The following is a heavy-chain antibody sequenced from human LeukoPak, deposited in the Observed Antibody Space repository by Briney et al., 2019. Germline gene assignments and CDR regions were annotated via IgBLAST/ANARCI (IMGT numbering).Heavy chain of an antibody. D-gene: IGHD3-16*01. J-gene: IGHJ6*02. CDR3: AREAVTLYYVVDV. CDR2: ISSSGSTI. Sequence: GGSLRLSCAASGFTFSDYYMSWIRQAPGKGLEWVSYISSSGSTIYYADSVKGRFTISRDNAKTSLYLQMNSLRAEDTAVYYCAREAVTLYYVVDVWGQGTTVTVSS. CDR1: GFTFSDYY. V-gene: IGHV3-11*01.